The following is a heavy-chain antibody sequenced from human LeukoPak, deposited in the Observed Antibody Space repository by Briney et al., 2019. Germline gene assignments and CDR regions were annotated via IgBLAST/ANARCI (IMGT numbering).Heavy chain of an antibody. D-gene: IGHD2-15*01. V-gene: IGHV3-74*01. J-gene: IGHJ3*02. CDR3: VREGGGSFLDSFDI. CDR1: GFTFSNYW. Sequence: GGSLRLSCAASGFTFSNYWMHWVRQAPGKGLVWVSRINSDGLITNYAESVKGRFTVSRDNPKNTLYLQMNSLRVEDTAMYYCVREGGGSFLDSFDIWGQGKLVTVSS. CDR2: INSDGLIT.